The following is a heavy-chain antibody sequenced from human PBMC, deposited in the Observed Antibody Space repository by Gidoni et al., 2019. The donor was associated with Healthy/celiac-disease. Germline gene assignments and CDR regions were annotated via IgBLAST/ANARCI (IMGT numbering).Heavy chain of an antibody. Sequence: QVQLVESGGGVVQPGRSLRLSCAASGFTFSSYGMHWVRQAPGKGLEWVAVIWYDGSNKYYADSVKGRFTISRDNSKNPLYLQMNSLRAEDTAVYYCARCPRLELRCLDYWGQGTLVTVSS. CDR3: ARCPRLELRCLDY. CDR2: IWYDGSNK. J-gene: IGHJ4*02. V-gene: IGHV3-33*01. D-gene: IGHD1-7*01. CDR1: GFTFSSYG.